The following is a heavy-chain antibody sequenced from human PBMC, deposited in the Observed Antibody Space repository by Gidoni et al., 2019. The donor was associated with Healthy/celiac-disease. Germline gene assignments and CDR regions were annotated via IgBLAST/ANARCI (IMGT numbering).Heavy chain of an antibody. Sequence: EVQLVQFGAEVKKPGESLKISCKGSGYSFTSYWIGWVRQMPGKGLEWMGIIYPGDSDTRYSPSFQGQVTISADKSISTAYLQWSSLKASDTAMYYCARHLTGIAAAGYYYYYYGMDVWGQGTTVTVSS. D-gene: IGHD6-13*01. J-gene: IGHJ6*02. CDR1: GYSFTSYW. CDR2: IYPGDSDT. CDR3: ARHLTGIAAAGYYYYYYGMDV. V-gene: IGHV5-51*01.